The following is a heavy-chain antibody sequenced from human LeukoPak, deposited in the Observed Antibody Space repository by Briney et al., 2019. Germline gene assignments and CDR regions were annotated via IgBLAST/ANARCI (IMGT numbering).Heavy chain of an antibody. V-gene: IGHV1-2*02. J-gene: IGHJ4*02. Sequence: RASVKVSCKTSGYTFTGNFMHWVRQAPGQGPEWMGWINPNNGDTNYAQKFQGRVTMTRDTSISTAYMELSRLRSDDTAVYYCARAVVITNFDYWGQGTLVTVSS. CDR2: INPNNGDT. CDR1: GYTFTGNF. CDR3: ARAVVITNFDY. D-gene: IGHD3-22*01.